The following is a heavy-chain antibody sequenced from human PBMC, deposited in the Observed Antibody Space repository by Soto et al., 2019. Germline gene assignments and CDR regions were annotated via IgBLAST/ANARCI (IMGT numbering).Heavy chain of an antibody. Sequence: ASVKVSCKASGYTFTHYYIHWVRQAPGQGLEWMGIINPNGGITTYAQKFRAGFTMTRDTSTSTVYLELSSLRSEESAIYYCATSVNSAMAFDYWGQGTLVTVSS. CDR2: INPNGGIT. CDR1: GYTFTHYY. J-gene: IGHJ4*02. V-gene: IGHV1-46*01. CDR3: ATSVNSAMAFDY. D-gene: IGHD5-18*01.